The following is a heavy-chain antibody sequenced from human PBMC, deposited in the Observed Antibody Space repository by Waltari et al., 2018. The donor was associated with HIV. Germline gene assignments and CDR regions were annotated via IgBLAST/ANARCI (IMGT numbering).Heavy chain of an antibody. CDR3: AKDLGNFAND. CDR2: ISSNSGST. J-gene: IGHJ4*02. Sequence: EVQLLESGGGLVQPGGSLSLSFAASGFTFSSYAMTWVRQAPGKGLEWVSGISSNSGSTDYADSVKGRLTISRDNSKNILYLQMNSLRAEDTAVYYCAKDLGNFANDWGQGTLVTVTS. V-gene: IGHV3-23*01. CDR1: GFTFSSYA. D-gene: IGHD1-1*01.